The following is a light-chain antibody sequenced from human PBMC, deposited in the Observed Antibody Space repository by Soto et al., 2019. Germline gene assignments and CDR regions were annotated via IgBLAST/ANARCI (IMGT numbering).Light chain of an antibody. CDR3: SSYAGSSNV. CDR1: SSDVGGYNY. J-gene: IGLJ1*01. Sequence: QSALTQPPSASGSPGQSVAISCTGTSSDVGGYNYVSWYQQHPGKAPKLMIYEVNKRPSGVLDRFSGSKSGNTASLTVSGLQAEDEAEYYCSSYAGSSNVFGTGTKLTVL. V-gene: IGLV2-8*01. CDR2: EVN.